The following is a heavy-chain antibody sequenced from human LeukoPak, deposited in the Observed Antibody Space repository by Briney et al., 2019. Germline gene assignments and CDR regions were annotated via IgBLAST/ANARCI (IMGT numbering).Heavy chain of an antibody. Sequence: ASVKVSCKASGYTFTGYYMHWVRQAPGQGLEWMGIINPSGGSTSYAQKFQGRVTMTRDTSTSTVYIELSSLRSEDTAVYYCAREILVSSSWYDAFDIWGQGTMVTVSS. J-gene: IGHJ3*02. D-gene: IGHD6-13*01. V-gene: IGHV1-46*01. CDR1: GYTFTGYY. CDR2: INPSGGST. CDR3: AREILVSSSWYDAFDI.